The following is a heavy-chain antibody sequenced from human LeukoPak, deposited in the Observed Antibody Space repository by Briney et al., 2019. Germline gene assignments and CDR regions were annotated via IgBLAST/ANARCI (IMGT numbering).Heavy chain of an antibody. CDR2: IDWDDDK. D-gene: IGHD4-17*01. Sequence: SGPTLVNPTQPLTLTCTFSGFSLRTGGMCVSWIRQPPGKALEWLSRIDWDDDKYYSTSLKTRLTISKDTSNNQVVLTMTNMDPVDTATYYCARGPSATVTSFDYWGQGTLVTVSS. CDR3: ARGPSATVTSFDY. CDR1: GFSLRTGGMC. V-gene: IGHV2-70*11. J-gene: IGHJ4*02.